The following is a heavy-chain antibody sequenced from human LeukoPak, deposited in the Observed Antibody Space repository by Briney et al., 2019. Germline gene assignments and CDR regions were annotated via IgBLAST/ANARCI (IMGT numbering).Heavy chain of an antibody. J-gene: IGHJ5*02. CDR2: ISSGAST. D-gene: IGHD6-19*01. Sequence: GGSLRLSCAASGFTFSNYAMSWVRQAPGKGLKWVSAISSGASTYYADSVKGRFTISRDNSKDTLYLQMNSLRAEDTAVYYCAKDRSSGWTNWFDPWGQGTLVTVSS. V-gene: IGHV3-23*01. CDR1: GFTFSNYA. CDR3: AKDRSSGWTNWFDP.